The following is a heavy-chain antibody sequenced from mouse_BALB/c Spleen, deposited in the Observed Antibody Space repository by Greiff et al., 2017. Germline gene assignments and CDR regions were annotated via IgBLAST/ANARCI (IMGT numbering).Heavy chain of an antibody. CDR1: GYSITSGYY. CDR3: ARGGWEWFAY. Sequence: VQLQQSGPGLVKPSQSLSLTCSVTGYSITSGYYWNWIRQFPGNKLEWMGYISYDGSNNYNPSLKNRISITRDTSKNQFFLKLNSVTTEDTATYYCARGGWEWFAYWGQGTLVTVSA. V-gene: IGHV3-6*02. J-gene: IGHJ3*01. CDR2: ISYDGSN. D-gene: IGHD4-1*01.